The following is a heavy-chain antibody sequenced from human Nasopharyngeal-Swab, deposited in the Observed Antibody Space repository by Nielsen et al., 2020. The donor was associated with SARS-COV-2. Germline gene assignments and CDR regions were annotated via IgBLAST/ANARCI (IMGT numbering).Heavy chain of an antibody. D-gene: IGHD3-22*01. Sequence: PGKGLEWIGHIYYTGSSYYNPSLKSRVAISIDISKKQIYLRLSSVTAADTAVYFCARETIPYDSSGFDAFDIWGQGTMVTVSS. J-gene: IGHJ3*02. V-gene: IGHV4-31*02. CDR2: IYYTGSS. CDR3: ARETIPYDSSGFDAFDI.